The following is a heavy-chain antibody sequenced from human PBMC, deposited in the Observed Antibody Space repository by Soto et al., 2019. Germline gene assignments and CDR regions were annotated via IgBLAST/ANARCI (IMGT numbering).Heavy chain of an antibody. CDR2: MNPNSGNT. V-gene: IGHV1-8*01. CDR3: ARGSYCSGGSCYSSFDY. Sequence: ASVKVSCKASGYTFTSYDINWVRQATGQGLEWMGWMNPNSGNTGYAQKFQGRVTMTRNTSISTAYMELSSLRSEDTAVYYCARGSYCSGGSCYSSFDYWGQGTLVTVS. CDR1: GYTFTSYD. J-gene: IGHJ4*02. D-gene: IGHD2-15*01.